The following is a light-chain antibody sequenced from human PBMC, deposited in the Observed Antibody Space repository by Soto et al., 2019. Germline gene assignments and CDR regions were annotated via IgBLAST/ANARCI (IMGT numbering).Light chain of an antibody. CDR3: QQYAESPRT. Sequence: ETVLTPSPGTVSLSPGASATLSCRASQSIGKRYLAWFQHKPGRAPRLLIYGASTRATGIPDRFRGSGSGTDFTLPVSRLESEDVSVDYCQQYAESPRTFGGGTKVEIK. J-gene: IGKJ4*01. CDR2: GAS. CDR1: QSIGKRY. V-gene: IGKV3-20*01.